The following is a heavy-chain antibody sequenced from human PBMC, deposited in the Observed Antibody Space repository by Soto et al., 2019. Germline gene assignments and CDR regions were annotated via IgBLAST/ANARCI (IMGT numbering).Heavy chain of an antibody. CDR3: AHTLVAGLGYYFDY. CDR2: IYWDDDK. CDR1: GFSLSTTRVG. Sequence: QITLKESGPPLVKPTQTLTLTCTFSGFSLSTTRVGVGWIRQPPGKALEWLALIYWDDDKRYSPFLKSRLTIPKDTSKHPVVLTMTNMDPMDTATYFCAHTLVAGLGYYFDYWGQGTLVTVSS. V-gene: IGHV2-5*02. D-gene: IGHD6-19*01. J-gene: IGHJ4*02.